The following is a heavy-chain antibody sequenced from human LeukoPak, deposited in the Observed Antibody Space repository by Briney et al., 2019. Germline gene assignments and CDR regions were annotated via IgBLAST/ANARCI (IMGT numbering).Heavy chain of an antibody. Sequence: PGGSLRLSCAASGFTFSSYAMSWVRQAPGKGLEWVSAISGSGGSTYYADSVKGRFTISRDNSKNTLYLQMNSLRAEDTAVYYCAKTYYYDSSGHYHPGPFDYWGQGTLVTVSS. D-gene: IGHD3-22*01. CDR2: ISGSGGST. CDR3: AKTYYYDSSGHYHPGPFDY. V-gene: IGHV3-23*01. J-gene: IGHJ4*02. CDR1: GFTFSSYA.